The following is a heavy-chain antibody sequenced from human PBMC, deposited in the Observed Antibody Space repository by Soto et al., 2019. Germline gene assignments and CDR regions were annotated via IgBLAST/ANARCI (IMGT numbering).Heavy chain of an antibody. J-gene: IGHJ6*02. Sequence: SGPTLVNPTQTLTLTCTFSGFSLSTSGMCVSWIRQPPGKALEWLALIDWDDDKYYSTSLKTRLTISKDTSKNQVVLTMTNMDPVDTATYYCARAVAAAGNYYYYGMDVWGQGTTVTVSS. CDR2: IDWDDDK. CDR1: GFSLSTSGMC. V-gene: IGHV2-70*01. D-gene: IGHD6-13*01. CDR3: ARAVAAAGNYYYYGMDV.